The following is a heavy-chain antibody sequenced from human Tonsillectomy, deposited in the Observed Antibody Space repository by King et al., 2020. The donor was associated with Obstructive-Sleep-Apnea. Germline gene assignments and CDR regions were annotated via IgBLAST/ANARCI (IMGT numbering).Heavy chain of an antibody. CDR1: GFTFSNYA. D-gene: IGHD3-10*01. V-gene: IGHV3-23*04. CDR2: INTRGTT. CDR3: AKEGRGSGIYWIDS. J-gene: IGHJ4*02. Sequence: EVQLVESGGGMVQPGGSLRLSCLASGFTFSNYAISWVRQAPGKGLEWVSAINTRGTTFYAGSVRGRFTNSRVNSKYTVNLQVNRLRAEDTALYYCAKEGRGSGIYWIDSWGQGTLVTVTS.